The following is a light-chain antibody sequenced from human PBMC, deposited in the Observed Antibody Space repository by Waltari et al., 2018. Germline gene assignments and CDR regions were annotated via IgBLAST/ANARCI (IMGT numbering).Light chain of an antibody. J-gene: IGLJ1*01. Sequence: QSALTQPASVSGSPGQSITISCPGTDSDVGAYDFLSCYQKHPGKAPHLIIYEVSNRPSGISNRFSASKSGNTASLTISGLQAEDEADYYCSSYTTSSAPGVFGTGTRVTVL. CDR3: SSYTTSSAPGV. V-gene: IGLV2-14*01. CDR2: EVS. CDR1: DSDVGAYDF.